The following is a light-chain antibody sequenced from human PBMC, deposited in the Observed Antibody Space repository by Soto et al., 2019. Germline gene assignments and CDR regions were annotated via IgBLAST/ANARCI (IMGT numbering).Light chain of an antibody. J-gene: IGKJ1*01. Sequence: EIVLTQSPATLSSSPGETATLSCRASQYVGSRLAWYQHKPGQAPRLLIYYMSKRATGIPARFSGSGSGTDFTLTISSLAPDDFAIYYCHQRQSWPRTFGQGTKGDIK. V-gene: IGKV3-11*01. CDR3: HQRQSWPRT. CDR2: YMS. CDR1: QYVGSR.